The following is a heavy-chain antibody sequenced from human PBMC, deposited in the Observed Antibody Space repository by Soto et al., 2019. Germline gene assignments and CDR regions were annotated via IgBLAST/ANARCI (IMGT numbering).Heavy chain of an antibody. D-gene: IGHD3-3*01. J-gene: IGHJ6*02. Sequence: ASVKVSCKASGYTFTSYAMHWVRQAPGQRLEWMGWINAGNGNTKYSQKFQGRVTITRDTSASTAYMELSSLRSEDTAVYYCARELDFWSGPRYGMDVWGQGTTVTVSS. CDR3: ARELDFWSGPRYGMDV. V-gene: IGHV1-3*01. CDR1: GYTFTSYA. CDR2: INAGNGNT.